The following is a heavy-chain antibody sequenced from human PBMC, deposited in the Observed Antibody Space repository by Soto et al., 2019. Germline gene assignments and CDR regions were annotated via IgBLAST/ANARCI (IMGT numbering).Heavy chain of an antibody. CDR1: RFTFSSYN. CDR3: ATTRSGSYYLDAFDI. Sequence: GESLRPSCAASRFTFSSYNMTWVRQAPGKGREWVSYISSSSSTIYYADSVKGRFTISRDNAKNSLYLQMNSLRDEDTAVYYCATTRSGSYYLDAFDILGHGTMGTVSS. CDR2: ISSSSSTI. V-gene: IGHV3-48*02. D-gene: IGHD3-22*01. J-gene: IGHJ3*02.